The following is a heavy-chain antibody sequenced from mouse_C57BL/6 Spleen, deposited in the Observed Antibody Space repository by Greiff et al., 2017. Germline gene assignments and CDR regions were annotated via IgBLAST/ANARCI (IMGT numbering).Heavy chain of an antibody. CDR3: ASMEYFDV. CDR1: GYAFSSSW. J-gene: IGHJ1*03. V-gene: IGHV1-82*01. CDR2: IYPGDGDT. Sequence: VQLQQSGPELVQPGASVKISCKASGYAFSSSWMNWVKQRPGKGLEWIGRIYPGDGDTNYNGKFKGKATLTADKSSSTAYMQLSSLTSEDSAVYFCASMEYFDVWGTGTTVTVSS. D-gene: IGHD1-1*02.